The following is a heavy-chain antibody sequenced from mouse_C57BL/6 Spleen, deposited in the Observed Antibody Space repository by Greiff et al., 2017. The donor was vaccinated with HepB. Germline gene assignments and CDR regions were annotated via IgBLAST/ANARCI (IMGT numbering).Heavy chain of an antibody. V-gene: IGHV3-6*01. J-gene: IGHJ2*01. CDR1: GYSITSGYY. D-gene: IGHD2-12*01. CDR2: ISYDGSN. CDR3: ARDYASFDY. Sequence: VQLKESGPGLVKPSQSLSLTCSVTGYSITSGYYWNWIRQFPGNKLEWMGYISYDGSNNYNPSLKNRISITRDTSMNQFFLKLNSVTTEDTATYYCARDYASFDYWGQGTTLTVSS.